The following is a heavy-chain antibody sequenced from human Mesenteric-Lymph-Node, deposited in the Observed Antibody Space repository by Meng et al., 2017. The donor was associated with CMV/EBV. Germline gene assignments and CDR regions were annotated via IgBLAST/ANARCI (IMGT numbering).Heavy chain of an antibody. J-gene: IGHJ4*02. V-gene: IGHV4-31*02. CDR2: IYYSGST. D-gene: IGHD6-13*01. CDR3: ARVKQQLDEYYFDY. CDR1: GGSISSDDYY. Sequence: SGGSISSDDYYWSWVRQHPGKGLEWIGYIYYSGSTYYNPSLKSRVTISVDTSKNQFSLKLSSVTAADTAVYYCARVKQQLDEYYFDYWGQGTLVTVSS.